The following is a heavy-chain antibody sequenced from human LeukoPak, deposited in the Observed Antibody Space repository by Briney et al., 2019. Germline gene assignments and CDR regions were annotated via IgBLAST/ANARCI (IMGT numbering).Heavy chain of an antibody. Sequence: PSETLSLTCTVSGGSVSSGGYSWSWIRQHPGKGLEWIGYIYYSGSTYYNPSLKSRVTISVDTSKNQFSLKLSSVTAADTAVYYCARKGGYDYGGNYGMDVWGQGTTVTVSS. J-gene: IGHJ6*02. V-gene: IGHV4-31*03. CDR3: ARKGGYDYGGNYGMDV. CDR1: GGSVSSGGYS. CDR2: IYYSGST. D-gene: IGHD4-23*01.